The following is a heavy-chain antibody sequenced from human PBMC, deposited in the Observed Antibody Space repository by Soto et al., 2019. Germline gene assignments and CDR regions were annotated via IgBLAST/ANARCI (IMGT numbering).Heavy chain of an antibody. CDR3: ARYDAFKAFDL. CDR2: ISSDSYYI. D-gene: IGHD1-1*01. Sequence: XGSLRLSCAASGFTFSSYSVNGVRQAPGKGLEWVSSISSDSYYIDFADSVKGRFTISRDDVSNSVSLQMDSLRVEDTGIYYCARYDAFKAFDLWGQGTMVTVSS. J-gene: IGHJ3*01. V-gene: IGHV3-21*06. CDR1: GFTFSSYS.